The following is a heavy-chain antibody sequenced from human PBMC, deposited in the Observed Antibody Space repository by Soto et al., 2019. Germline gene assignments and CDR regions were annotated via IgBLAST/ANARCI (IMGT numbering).Heavy chain of an antibody. CDR3: AKDNRYCTTTSCYGGGHFDY. V-gene: IGHV3-23*01. D-gene: IGHD2-2*01. J-gene: IGHJ4*02. Sequence: GSLRLSCAASGFTFSSYAMSWVRQAPGKGLEWVSAISGSGGSTYYADSVKGRFTISRDNSKNTLYLQMNSLRAEDTAVYYCAKDNRYCTTTSCYGGGHFDYWGQGTLVTVSS. CDR2: ISGSGGST. CDR1: GFTFSSYA.